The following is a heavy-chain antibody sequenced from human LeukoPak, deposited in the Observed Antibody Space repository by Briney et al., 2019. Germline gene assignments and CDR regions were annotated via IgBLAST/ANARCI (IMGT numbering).Heavy chain of an antibody. V-gene: IGHV4-34*01. J-gene: IGHJ3*02. CDR2: INHSGST. CDR3: ARAVVIVGNDAFDI. Sequence: SETLSLTCAVYGGSFSGYNWSWIRQPPGKGLEWIGEINHSGSTNYNPSLKSRVTISVDTSKNQFSLKLSSVTAADTAVYYCARAVVIVGNDAFDIWGQGTMVTVSS. D-gene: IGHD3-22*01. CDR1: GGSFSGYN.